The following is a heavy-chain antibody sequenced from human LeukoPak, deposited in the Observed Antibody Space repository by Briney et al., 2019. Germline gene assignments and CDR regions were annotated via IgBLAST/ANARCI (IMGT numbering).Heavy chain of an antibody. V-gene: IGHV4-39*01. CDR3: ARHRSQYIDWSDKGHNWFDP. J-gene: IGHJ5*02. Sequence: SETLSLTCTVSGGSISSSSYHWSWIRQPPGKGLEWIGEINHRGSTNYKPSLKSRVTISVDTSKNQFSLTLSSVTAADTSVYYCARHRSQYIDWSDKGHNWFDPWGQGTLVIVSS. D-gene: IGHD3-9*01. CDR2: INHRGST. CDR1: GGSISSSSYH.